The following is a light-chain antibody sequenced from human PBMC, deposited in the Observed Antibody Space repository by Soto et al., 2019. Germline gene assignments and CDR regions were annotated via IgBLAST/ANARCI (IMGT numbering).Light chain of an antibody. CDR2: AAS. J-gene: IGKJ3*01. CDR3: QQSYSTPRA. Sequence: DIQMTQSPSSLSASVGDRVTITCRASQSISSYLNWYQQKPGKAPKLLIYAASSLQSEVPSRFSGSGSGTDFTLTISSLQPEDFAAYLCQQSYSTPRAFGPGTKVDIK. V-gene: IGKV1-39*01. CDR1: QSISSY.